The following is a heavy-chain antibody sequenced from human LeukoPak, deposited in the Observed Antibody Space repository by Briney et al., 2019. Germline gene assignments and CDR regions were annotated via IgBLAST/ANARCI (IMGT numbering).Heavy chain of an antibody. CDR3: ASGYSGYDIN. CDR2: INHSGST. CDR1: GGSFSGYY. J-gene: IGHJ4*02. V-gene: IGHV4-34*01. Sequence: SETLSLTCAVYGGSFSGYYWSWIRQPPGKGLAWIGEINHSGSTNYNPSLKSRVTISVDTSKNQFSLKLSSVTAADTAVYYCASGYSGYDINWGQGTLVTVSS. D-gene: IGHD5-12*01.